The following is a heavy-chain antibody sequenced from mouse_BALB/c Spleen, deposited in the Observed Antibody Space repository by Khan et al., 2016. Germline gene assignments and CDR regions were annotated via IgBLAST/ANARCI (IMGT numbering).Heavy chain of an antibody. J-gene: IGHJ2*01. D-gene: IGHD1-1*01. V-gene: IGHV11-2*02. CDR2: INSDGSAI. Sequence: VQLLETGGGLVQPGGSRGLSCEGSGFTFSGFWMSWVRQTPGKTLEWIGDINSDGSAINYAPSIKDRFTIFRDNDKSTLYLKMSNVRSEDTATYFCMRLRYYFDYWGQGTTLTVSS. CDR3: MRLRYYFDY. CDR1: GFTFSGFW.